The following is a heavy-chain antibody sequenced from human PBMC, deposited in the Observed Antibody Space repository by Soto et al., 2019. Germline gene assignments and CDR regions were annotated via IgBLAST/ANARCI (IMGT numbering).Heavy chain of an antibody. J-gene: IGHJ3*02. D-gene: IGHD6-19*01. CDR2: IKSKINGGTT. Sequence: GGSLRLSCAASGFTFSNAWMNWVRQAPGKGLEWVGRIKSKINGGTTDYAAPVKGRFTISRDDSKNTLYLQMNSLKTEDTAVYYCTTDGPAIAVAGTFGIPDAFDIWGQGTMVTVSS. V-gene: IGHV3-15*07. CDR3: TTDGPAIAVAGTFGIPDAFDI. CDR1: GFTFSNAW.